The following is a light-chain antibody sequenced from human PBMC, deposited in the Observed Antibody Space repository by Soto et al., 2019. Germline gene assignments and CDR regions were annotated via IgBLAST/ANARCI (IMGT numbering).Light chain of an antibody. CDR1: QTISSW. Sequence: DIQMTQSPSTLSGSVGDRVTITCRASQTISSWLAWYQQKPGKAPKLLLYKASTLKSGVPSRFSGSGSGTEFTLAISSLQPDDFATYYCQHYNRYSEAFGQGTKVELK. V-gene: IGKV1-5*03. CDR3: QHYNRYSEA. J-gene: IGKJ1*01. CDR2: KAS.